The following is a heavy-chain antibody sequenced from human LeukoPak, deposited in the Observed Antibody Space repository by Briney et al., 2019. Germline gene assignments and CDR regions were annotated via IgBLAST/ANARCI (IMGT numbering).Heavy chain of an antibody. Sequence: ASVKVSCKAAGYTFRSHGINWVRQAPGQGLEWMGWISAYNGNINYAQKVQGRVTVTTDTSTSTAYLELGSLRSDDTAVYYCASHSSSWYGAHFDYWRQGTLVTVSS. CDR3: ASHSSSWYGAHFDY. V-gene: IGHV1-18*01. CDR2: ISAYNGNI. J-gene: IGHJ4*02. CDR1: GYTFRSHG. D-gene: IGHD6-13*01.